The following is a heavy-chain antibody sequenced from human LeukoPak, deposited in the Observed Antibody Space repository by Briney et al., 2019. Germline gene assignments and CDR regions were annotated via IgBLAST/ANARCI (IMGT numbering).Heavy chain of an antibody. CDR3: AKGHLLWGLYYFDY. Sequence: PGGSLRLSCAASGFTFSSYAMSWVRQAPGKGLEWVSAISGSGGSTCYADSVKGRFTISRDNSKNTLYLQMNSLRAEDTAVYYCAKGHLLWGLYYFDYWGQGTLVTVSS. CDR1: GFTFSSYA. J-gene: IGHJ4*02. CDR2: ISGSGGST. V-gene: IGHV3-23*01. D-gene: IGHD2-21*01.